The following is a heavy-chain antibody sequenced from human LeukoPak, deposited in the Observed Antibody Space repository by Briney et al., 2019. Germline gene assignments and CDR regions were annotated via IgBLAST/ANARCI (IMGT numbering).Heavy chain of an antibody. V-gene: IGHV3-23*01. CDR3: AKDRPNYHESNGHYYRLNGDS. CDR1: GFTFNIYS. CDR2: ITSSGDAT. Sequence: GGSLRLSCVASGFTFNIYSMSWVRQAPGKGLEWVSSITSSGDATFYADSVKDHFTISRDNSRSTLYLQVSRLRVEDTAVYYCAKDRPNYHESNGHYYRLNGDSWGQGTLVTVSS. D-gene: IGHD3-22*01. J-gene: IGHJ5*01.